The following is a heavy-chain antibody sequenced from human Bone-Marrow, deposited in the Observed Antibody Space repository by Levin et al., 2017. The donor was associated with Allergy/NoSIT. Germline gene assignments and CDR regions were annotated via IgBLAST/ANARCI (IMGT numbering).Heavy chain of an antibody. Sequence: PGGSLRLSCSVSGDSISSNFRNWIRLPPGKGLEWIGYTHHTGATNCSPSLKSRVTTSVDTSKNQIYLRLTSVTAADTAVYFCARWEEHLRGFQYWGPGILVTISS. CDR3: ARWEEHLRGFQY. CDR2: THHTGAT. V-gene: IGHV4-59*01. D-gene: IGHD1-26*01. CDR1: GDSISSNF. J-gene: IGHJ1*01.